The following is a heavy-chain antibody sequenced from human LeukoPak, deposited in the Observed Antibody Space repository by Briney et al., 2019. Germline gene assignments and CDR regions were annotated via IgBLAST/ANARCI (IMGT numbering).Heavy chain of an antibody. J-gene: IGHJ4*02. D-gene: IGHD4-17*01. CDR2: IWFDGSNK. CDR1: RFTFSSYG. V-gene: IGHV3-33*01. Sequence: PGGSLRLSCAASRFTFSSYGMHWVRRAPGTGLEWVAVIWFDGSNKYYADSVKGRFTISRDNSKNTLYLQMNSLRAEDTAVYYCARDHERDDYGDSYFDYWGQGTLVTVSS. CDR3: ARDHERDDYGDSYFDY.